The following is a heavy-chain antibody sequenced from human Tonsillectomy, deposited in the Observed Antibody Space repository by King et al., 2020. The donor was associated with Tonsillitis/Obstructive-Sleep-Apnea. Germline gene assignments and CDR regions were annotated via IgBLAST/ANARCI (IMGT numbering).Heavy chain of an antibody. J-gene: IGHJ5*02. CDR1: DDSISSYY. D-gene: IGHD2-2*01. V-gene: IGHV4-59*01. Sequence: VQLQESGPGLVKPSETLSLTCTVSDDSISSYYWSWIRHPPGKGLEWIGCIYHSGSTNYNPSLKSRVTMSVDTSKKQFSLKLSSVTAADTAVFYCARDICTSTSCEGIRWFDPWGQGTLVTVSS. CDR2: IYHSGST. CDR3: ARDICTSTSCEGIRWFDP.